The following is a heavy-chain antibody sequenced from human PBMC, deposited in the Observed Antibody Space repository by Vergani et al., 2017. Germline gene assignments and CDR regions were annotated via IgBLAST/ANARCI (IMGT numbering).Heavy chain of an antibody. Sequence: EVQLVESGGGLVQPGGSLRLSCAASGFTFNSYAMTWVRQAPGKGLEWVSGINNNGGSTYYADSVKGRFTISRDNSKNTLFLQLKTLRAEDTGVYYCAKDYNIMGALHYWGQGTLVTVSS. D-gene: IGHD5-12*01. V-gene: IGHV3-23*04. CDR2: INNNGGST. J-gene: IGHJ4*02. CDR3: AKDYNIMGALHY. CDR1: GFTFNSYA.